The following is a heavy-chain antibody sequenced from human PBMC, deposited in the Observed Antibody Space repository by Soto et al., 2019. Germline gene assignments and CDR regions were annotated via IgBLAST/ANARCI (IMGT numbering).Heavy chain of an antibody. J-gene: IGHJ3*02. CDR1: GFTFGNYW. D-gene: IGHD6-13*01. CDR3: AREIGSSSCHDAFDI. CDR2: INPDGSQK. Sequence: PGGSLRLSCAASGFTFGNYWMSWVRQAPGNGLEWVANINPDGSQKWYVDSVKGRFTISRDNSKNTLYLQMNSLRAEDTAVYYCAREIGSSSCHDAFDIWGQGTMVPVSS. V-gene: IGHV3-7*03.